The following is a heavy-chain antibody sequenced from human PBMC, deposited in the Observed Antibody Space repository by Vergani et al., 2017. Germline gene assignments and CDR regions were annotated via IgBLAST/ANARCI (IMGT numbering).Heavy chain of an antibody. V-gene: IGHV4-61*02. CDR2: TSTDGST. CDR1: GGAVNSGSNF. D-gene: IGHD3-16*02. Sequence: QVQLQESGPGLVKPSQTLSLTCSVSGGAVNSGSNFWTWIRQPAGKGLEWIGRTSTDGSTNYNPSLKSRVTVSVDTSKTQISLRLTSVTAEDTAVYYCARGTVVTSWDGYRFHYMDVWGKGTTGTGSS. J-gene: IGHJ6*03. CDR3: ARGTVVTSWDGYRFHYMDV.